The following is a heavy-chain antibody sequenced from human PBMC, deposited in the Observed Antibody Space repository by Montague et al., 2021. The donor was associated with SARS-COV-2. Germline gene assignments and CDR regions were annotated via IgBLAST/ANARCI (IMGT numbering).Heavy chain of an antibody. CDR1: GFSFSFYD. D-gene: IGHD6-19*01. J-gene: IGHJ4*02. V-gene: IGHV3-23*01. CDR3: AKESGTGWSLDS. Sequence: SLRLSCAASGFSFSFYDMTWVRQAPGKGLECISVISGTGVSTHYADSVKGRFTISRDNSRNTLFLQMNSLRAEDTATYFCAKESGTGWSLDSWGPGTPVTVSS. CDR2: ISGTGVST.